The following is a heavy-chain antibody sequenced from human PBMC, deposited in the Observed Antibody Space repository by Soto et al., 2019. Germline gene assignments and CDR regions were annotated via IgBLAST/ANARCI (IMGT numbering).Heavy chain of an antibody. CDR1: GFTFSTYW. Sequence: GGSLRLSCAVSGFTFSTYWMSWGRQAPGKGLEWVANIKQDGSEKYYVGSVKGRFTISRDNAKNSLYLLMNSLGAEDTAVYYCARGMVYDTADIIRYYYYGMDVWGQGTTVTVSS. J-gene: IGHJ6*02. V-gene: IGHV3-7*01. CDR2: IKQDGSEK. D-gene: IGHD2-8*01. CDR3: ARGMVYDTADIIRYYYYGMDV.